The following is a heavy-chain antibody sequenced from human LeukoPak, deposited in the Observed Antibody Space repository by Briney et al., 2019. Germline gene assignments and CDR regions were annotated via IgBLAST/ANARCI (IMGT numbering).Heavy chain of an antibody. CDR2: ISPNSADT. J-gene: IGHJ4*02. V-gene: IGHV1-2*02. D-gene: IGHD1-26*01. CDR3: ARGGLSGSYYVDY. CDR1: GYTFTGYY. Sequence: ASVKVSCKASGYTFTGYYMHWVRQAPGQGLEWMGWISPNSADTHYAQKFQGRVTMTGDTSISTAYMELSRLRSDDTAVYYCARGGLSGSYYVDYWGQGTLVTVPS.